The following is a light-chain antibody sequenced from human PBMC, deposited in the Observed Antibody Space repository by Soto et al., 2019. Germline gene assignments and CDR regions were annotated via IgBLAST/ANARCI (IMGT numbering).Light chain of an antibody. CDR2: AAS. Sequence: DKKMYHSPSTLSAYVGDRVTITCRASQGISNYLAWYQQKPGKVPKLLIYAASTLQSGVPSRFSGSGSGTDFTLTISSLQPEDVATYYCQKYNSAPAITFGQGTLLEIK. V-gene: IGKV1-27*01. CDR3: QKYNSAPAIT. CDR1: QGISNY. J-gene: IGKJ5*01.